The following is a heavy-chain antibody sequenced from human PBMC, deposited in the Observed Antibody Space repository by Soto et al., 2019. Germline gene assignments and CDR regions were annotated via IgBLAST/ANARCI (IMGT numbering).Heavy chain of an antibody. D-gene: IGHD2-2*01. CDR2: INHSGST. J-gene: IGHJ5*02. CDR1: GGSFSGYY. V-gene: IGHV4-34*01. CDR3: ARGRIVVVPAAIRPFDP. Sequence: SETLSLTCAVYGGSFSGYYWSWIRQPPGKGLEWIGEINHSGSTNYNPSLKSRVTISVDTSKNQFSLKLSSVTAADTAVYYCARGRIVVVPAAIRPFDPWGQGTLVTVSS.